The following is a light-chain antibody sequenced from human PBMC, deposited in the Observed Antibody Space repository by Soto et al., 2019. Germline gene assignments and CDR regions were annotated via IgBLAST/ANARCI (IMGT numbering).Light chain of an antibody. Sequence: QSVLTQRASGSESPGQSMTISCTGTSRDVGGYNYVSWYQHHPGKAPKLMIYDVSNRPSVVSNRFSGSKFGNTASLIISGLQAEDEADYYCSSYTSSSTLSTYVFGTGTRSPS. CDR1: SRDVGGYNY. CDR3: SSYTSSSTLSTYV. V-gene: IGLV2-14*03. J-gene: IGLJ1*01. CDR2: DVS.